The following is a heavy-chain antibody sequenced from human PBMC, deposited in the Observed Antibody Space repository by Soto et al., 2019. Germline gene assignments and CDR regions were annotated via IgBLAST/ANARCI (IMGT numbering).Heavy chain of an antibody. CDR1: GFTFSTYA. D-gene: IGHD6-19*01. CDR3: ARSIAVAGLDS. V-gene: IGHV3-30-3*01. J-gene: IGHJ4*02. CDR2: ISNDGSKK. Sequence: GGSLRLSCVASGFTFSTYAIHWVRQAPGKGLDWVAVISNDGSKKYFVDSVKGRFTISRDNSNNTVYLQMSSLRAEDTALYYCARSIAVAGLDSWGLGTLVTVSS.